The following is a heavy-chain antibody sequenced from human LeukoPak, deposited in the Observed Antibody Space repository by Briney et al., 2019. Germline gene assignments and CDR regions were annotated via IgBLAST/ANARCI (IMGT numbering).Heavy chain of an antibody. D-gene: IGHD6-19*01. Sequence: SETLSLTCTVSGGSTGTNYWTWIRQPPGKGLEYIGYIYYTGGTNYNPSLKSRVTISVDTSKNQFSLRLSSVTAADTAVYFCAKYGNSGWVIDNWGQGTLVTVSS. CDR1: GGSTGTNY. J-gene: IGHJ4*02. V-gene: IGHV4-59*08. CDR2: IYYTGGT. CDR3: AKYGNSGWVIDN.